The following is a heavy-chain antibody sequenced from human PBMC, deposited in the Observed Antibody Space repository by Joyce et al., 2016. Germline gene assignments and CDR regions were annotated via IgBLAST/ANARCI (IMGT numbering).Heavy chain of an antibody. CDR3: AKEGGISTSLYYYSYYGMDV. V-gene: IGHV3-30*18. J-gene: IGHJ6*02. D-gene: IGHD1-14*01. Sequence: VRQAPGKGLEWVAVISYDGNYKHYADTVKGRFTVSRDNSKNKLFLQRNSLRAEDTAVYYCAKEGGISTSLYYYSYYGMDVCGQGTTVTVSS. CDR2: ISYDGNYK.